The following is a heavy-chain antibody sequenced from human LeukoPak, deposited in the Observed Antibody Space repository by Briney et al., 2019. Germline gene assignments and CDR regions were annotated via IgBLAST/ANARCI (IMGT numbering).Heavy chain of an antibody. V-gene: IGHV4-31*03. J-gene: IGHJ4*02. CDR1: GGSISSGGYY. D-gene: IGHD2-8*01. CDR2: IYYSGST. Sequence: SQTLSLTCTVSGGSISSGGYYWSWIRQHPGKGLEWIGYIYYSGSTYYNPSLKSRVTISVDTSKNQFSLKLSSVTAADTAVCYCAREKANYYFDYWGQGTLVTVSS. CDR3: AREKANYYFDY.